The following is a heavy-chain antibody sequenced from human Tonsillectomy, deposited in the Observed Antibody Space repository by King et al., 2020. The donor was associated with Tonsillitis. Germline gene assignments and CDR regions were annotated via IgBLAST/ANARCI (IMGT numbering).Heavy chain of an antibody. V-gene: IGHV5-51*01. CDR3: ARRYYDSWTRYQSLDY. Sequence: QLVQSGAEVKKSGESLKISCKGYGFRFSIYYIAWVRQMPGKGLEWIGIINPQNSDTKYSPAFQVQVTISVDEYATTAYLEWSSLRPSDTAMYYCARRYYDSWTRYQSLDYWGQGTLLTVSS. CDR2: INPQNSDT. J-gene: IGHJ4*02. CDR1: GFRFSIYY. D-gene: IGHD3-3*01.